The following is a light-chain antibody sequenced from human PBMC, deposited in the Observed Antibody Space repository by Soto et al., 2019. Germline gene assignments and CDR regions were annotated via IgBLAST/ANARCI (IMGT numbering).Light chain of an antibody. CDR2: EVT. CDR3: SSYAANNNLEAI. V-gene: IGLV2-8*01. CDR1: SSDVGGYNS. Sequence: QSALTQPPSASGSPGQSVTISCTGTSSDVGGYNSVSWYQQHPGQAPKLLIYEVTKRPSGVPDRFSGSKSDNTASLTVSGLQAEDEADYCCSSYAANNNLEAIFGGGTQLTVL. J-gene: IGLJ2*01.